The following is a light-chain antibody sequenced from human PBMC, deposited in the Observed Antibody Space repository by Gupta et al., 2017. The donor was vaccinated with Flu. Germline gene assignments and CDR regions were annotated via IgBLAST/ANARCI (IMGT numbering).Light chain of an antibody. J-gene: IGKJ2*01. V-gene: IGKV2-30*02. CDR1: QSLVPSNGNTS. Sequence: ATPGTAASIASSISQSLVPSNGNTSLNWFQHRPGQSPRRLIYKGSIRDSGVPDRFSGSGSGTEFTLKISRVEADDVGVYYCMQGKSWPRAFGQGTRLEI. CDR2: KGS. CDR3: MQGKSWPRA.